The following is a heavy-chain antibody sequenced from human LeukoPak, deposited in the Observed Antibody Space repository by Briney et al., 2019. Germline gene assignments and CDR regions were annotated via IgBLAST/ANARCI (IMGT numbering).Heavy chain of an antibody. CDR3: ATGLTMVRGRLTRYYYYYYGMDV. D-gene: IGHD3-10*01. CDR1: GYTLTELS. CDR2: FDPEDCET. Sequence: ASVKVSCKVSGYTLTELSMHWVRQAPGKGLEWMGGFDPEDCETIYAQKFQGRVTMTEDTSTDTAYMELGSLRSEDTAVYYCATGLTMVRGRLTRYYYYYYGMDVWGQGTTVTVSS. V-gene: IGHV1-24*01. J-gene: IGHJ6*02.